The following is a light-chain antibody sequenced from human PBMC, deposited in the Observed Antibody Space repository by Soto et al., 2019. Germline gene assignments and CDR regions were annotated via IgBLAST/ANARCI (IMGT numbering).Light chain of an antibody. Sequence: EIVLTQSPGTLSLSPGERATLSCRASQSVTSTYLAWYQQKPGQAPRLLIYGTSSRATDIPDRFSGSGSGTDFTLTISRLEPEDFAVYYCQQYGDSPWTLGQGTQVDIK. J-gene: IGKJ1*01. CDR3: QQYGDSPWT. V-gene: IGKV3-20*01. CDR2: GTS. CDR1: QSVTSTY.